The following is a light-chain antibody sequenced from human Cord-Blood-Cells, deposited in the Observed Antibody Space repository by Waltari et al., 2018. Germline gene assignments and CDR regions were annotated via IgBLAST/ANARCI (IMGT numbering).Light chain of an antibody. CDR2: AAS. CDR1: QSISSY. Sequence: DIQMTQSPSSLSASVGDRVTIPCRASQSISSYLNWYQQKPGKAPKLLIYAASSLQSGVPSRFSVSGSGTDFTLTISSLQPEDFATYYCQQSYSTPPWTFGQGTNVEIK. J-gene: IGKJ1*01. CDR3: QQSYSTPPWT. V-gene: IGKV1-39*01.